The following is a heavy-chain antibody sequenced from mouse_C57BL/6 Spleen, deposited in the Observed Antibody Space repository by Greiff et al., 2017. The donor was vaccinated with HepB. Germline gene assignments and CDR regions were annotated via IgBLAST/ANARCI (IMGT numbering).Heavy chain of an antibody. CDR3: TSYYYGSSPLFDY. D-gene: IGHD1-1*01. V-gene: IGHV14-1*01. CDR2: IDPEDGDT. J-gene: IGHJ2*01. CDR1: GFNIKDYY. Sequence: EVKLQQSGAELVRPGASVKLSCTASGFNIKDYYMHWVKQRPEQGLEWIGRIDPEDGDTEYAPKFQGKATMTADTSSNTAYLQLSSLTSEDTAVYYCTSYYYGSSPLFDYWGQGTTLTVSS.